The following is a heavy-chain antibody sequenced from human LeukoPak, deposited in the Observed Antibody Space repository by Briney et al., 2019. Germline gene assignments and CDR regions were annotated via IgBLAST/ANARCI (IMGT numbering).Heavy chain of an antibody. V-gene: IGHV3-23*01. CDR3: AKDRSARGYSYGIYNDY. D-gene: IGHD5-18*01. CDR2: IRGSGGST. J-gene: IGHJ4*02. Sequence: GGTLILSCAASGFTFTSSAMSCSPRAPGEGLVCVPPIRGSGGSTYYADSVKGRFTISRDNSKNTLYLQMNSLRAEDTAVYYCAKDRSARGYSYGIYNDYWGQGTLVTVSS. CDR1: GFTFTSSA.